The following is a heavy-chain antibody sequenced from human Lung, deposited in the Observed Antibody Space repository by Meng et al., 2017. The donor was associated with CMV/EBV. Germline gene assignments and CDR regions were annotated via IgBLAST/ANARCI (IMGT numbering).Heavy chain of an antibody. D-gene: IGHD5-24*01. CDR2: TYYRSKWYN. Sequence: LXXAISGDSVSSNSAAWNWIRQSPSRGLEWLGRTYYRSKWYNDYAVSVKSRITINPDTSKNQFSLQLNSVTPEDTAVYYCARVTDGYNLQGMDVWGQGXTVTVSS. CDR1: GDSVSSNSAA. CDR3: ARVTDGYNLQGMDV. J-gene: IGHJ6*02. V-gene: IGHV6-1*01.